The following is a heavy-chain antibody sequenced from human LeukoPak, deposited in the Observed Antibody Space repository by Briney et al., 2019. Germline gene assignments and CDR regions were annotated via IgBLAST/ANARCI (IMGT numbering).Heavy chain of an antibody. CDR2: IFSDGST. J-gene: IGHJ5*02. Sequence: PGRSLRLSCAASGFTVSSNYVSWVRQAPGMGLEWVSVIFSDGSTYYADSVKGRFTISRDNSKNTLYLQMNNLRAEDTAVYYCARVMTAITNWFDPWGQGTLVTVSS. CDR3: ARVMTAITNWFDP. V-gene: IGHV3-66*01. CDR1: GFTVSSNY. D-gene: IGHD2-21*02.